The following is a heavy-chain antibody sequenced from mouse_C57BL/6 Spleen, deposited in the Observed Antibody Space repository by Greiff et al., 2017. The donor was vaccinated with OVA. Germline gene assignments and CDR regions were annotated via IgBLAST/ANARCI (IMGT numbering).Heavy chain of an antibody. CDR2: ISSGSSTI. CDR1: GFTFSDYG. D-gene: IGHD2-1*01. CDR3: ARYYGNYENYAMDY. J-gene: IGHJ4*01. V-gene: IGHV5-17*01. Sequence: EVQLVESGGGLVKPGGSLKLSCAASGFTFSDYGMHWVRQAPEKGLAWVAYISSGSSTIYYADTVKGRFTISRDNAKNTLFLQMTSLRSEDTAMYYCARYYGNYENYAMDYWGQGTSVTVSS.